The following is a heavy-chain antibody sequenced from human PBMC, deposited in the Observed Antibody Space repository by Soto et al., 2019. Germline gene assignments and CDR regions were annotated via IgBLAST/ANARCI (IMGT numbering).Heavy chain of an antibody. V-gene: IGHV4-59*01. D-gene: IGHD6-6*01. CDR3: ARGLRRIAARPGNFNFDY. J-gene: IGHJ4*02. CDR2: IYYSGST. CDR1: GGSISSYY. Sequence: PSETLSLTCSFSGGSISSYYWSLIRQPPGKGLEWIGYIYYSGSTNYNPSLKSRVTISVDTSKNQFSLKLSSVTAADTAVYYCARGLRRIAARPGNFNFDYWGQGTLVTVSS.